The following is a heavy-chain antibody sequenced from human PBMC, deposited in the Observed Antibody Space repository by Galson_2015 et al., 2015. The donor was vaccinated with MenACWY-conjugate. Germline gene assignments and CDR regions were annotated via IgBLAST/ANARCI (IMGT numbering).Heavy chain of an antibody. V-gene: IGHV3-74*01. Sequence: SLRLSCAASGFPFSSSWMHWVRQAPGKGLVWVSRMNGDGSRISYADSVQGRFTISRDNAKNTLYLQMNSLRAEDTAVYYCANDRGYYDSSGYLVYFDYWGQGTLVTVSS. CDR2: MNGDGSRI. J-gene: IGHJ4*02. CDR1: GFPFSSSW. D-gene: IGHD3-22*01. CDR3: ANDRGYYDSSGYLVYFDY.